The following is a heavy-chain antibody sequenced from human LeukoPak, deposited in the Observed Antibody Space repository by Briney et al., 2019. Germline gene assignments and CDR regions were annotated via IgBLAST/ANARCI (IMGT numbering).Heavy chain of an antibody. Sequence: SETLSLTCTVSGGSISSSSYYWGWIRQPPGKGLEWIGSIYYSGSTYYNPSLKSRVTISVDTSKNQFSLKLSSVTAADTAVYYCARRPRIAPAGLNWFDPWGAGDLGTVSS. CDR2: IYYSGST. CDR3: ARRPRIAPAGLNWFDP. V-gene: IGHV4-39*01. J-gene: IGHJ5*02. D-gene: IGHD6-13*01. CDR1: GGSISSSSYY.